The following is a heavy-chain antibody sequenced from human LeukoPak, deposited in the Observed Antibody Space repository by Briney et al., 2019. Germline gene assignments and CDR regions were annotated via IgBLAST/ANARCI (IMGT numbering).Heavy chain of an antibody. CDR2: INPNSGGT. V-gene: IGHV1-2*02. D-gene: IGHD3-10*01. J-gene: IGHJ5*02. CDR3: ARGTMVRGVTYTEMYNWFDP. CDR1: GYTFTGYY. Sequence: ASVKVSCKASGYTFTGYYMHWVRQAPGQGLEWMGWINPNSGGTNYAQKFQGRVTMTRDTSISTAYMELSRLRSDDTAVYYCARGTMVRGVTYTEMYNWFDPWGQGTLVTVSS.